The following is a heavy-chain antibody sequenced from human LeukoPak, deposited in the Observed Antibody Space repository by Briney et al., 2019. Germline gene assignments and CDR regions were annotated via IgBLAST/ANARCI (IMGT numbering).Heavy chain of an antibody. CDR3: ARQGAASWYR. CDR1: GFTFSNYA. CDR2: IKQDGSDK. D-gene: IGHD6-13*01. Sequence: GGSLRLSCAASGFTFSNYAMSWVRQAPGKGLEWVADIKQDGSDKYYVDSVKGRFTISRDNAKNSLYLQMNSLRPEDTAVYYCARQGAASWYRWGQGTLVTVSS. J-gene: IGHJ4*02. V-gene: IGHV3-7*01.